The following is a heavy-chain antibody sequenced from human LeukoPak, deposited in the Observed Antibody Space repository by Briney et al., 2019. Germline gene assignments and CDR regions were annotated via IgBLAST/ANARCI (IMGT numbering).Heavy chain of an antibody. J-gene: IGHJ5*02. CDR1: GFTFSNYG. Sequence: GGSLRLSCAASGFTFSNYGMNWVRQAPGKGLEWVSAISGSGGATYYADSVKGRFTVFRDNAKNSLYLQMNSLRAEDTAVYFCARSNYFDPWGHGTLVTVSS. V-gene: IGHV3-23*01. CDR2: ISGSGGAT. CDR3: ARSNYFDP.